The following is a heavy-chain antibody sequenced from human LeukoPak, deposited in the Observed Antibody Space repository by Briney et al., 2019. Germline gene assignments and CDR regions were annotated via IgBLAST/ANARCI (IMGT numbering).Heavy chain of an antibody. D-gene: IGHD1-7*01. Sequence: PSETLSLTCTVSGGSIRSYYWSWIRQPPGKGLEWIGRIYASGTTNYNSSLKSRVTMSVATSKNQFSLKLNSVTAADTAVYYCARDRDWNYAFDIWGQGTMVTVSS. CDR1: GGSIRSYY. CDR3: ARDRDWNYAFDI. CDR2: IYASGTT. J-gene: IGHJ3*02. V-gene: IGHV4-4*07.